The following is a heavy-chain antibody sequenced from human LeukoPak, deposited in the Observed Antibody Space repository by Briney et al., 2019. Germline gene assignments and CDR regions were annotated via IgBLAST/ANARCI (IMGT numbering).Heavy chain of an antibody. Sequence: PGGSLRLSCAASGFTFSSYWMSWVRQAPGKGLEWVANIKQDGSEKYSVDSVKGRFTISRDNAKNSLYLQMNSLRAEDTAVYYCARVYYDSSGYYYVSYYYYYYYMDVWGKGTTVTVSS. CDR1: GFTFSSYW. D-gene: IGHD3-22*01. CDR2: IKQDGSEK. J-gene: IGHJ6*03. V-gene: IGHV3-7*01. CDR3: ARVYYDSSGYYYVSYYYYYYYMDV.